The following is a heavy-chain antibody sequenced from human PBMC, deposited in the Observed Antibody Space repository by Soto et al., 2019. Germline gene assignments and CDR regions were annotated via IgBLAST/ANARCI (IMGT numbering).Heavy chain of an antibody. J-gene: IGHJ1*01. CDR2: FDPEDGET. CDR3: ATDLPHFDWLLQYFQH. CDR1: GYTLTELS. Sequence: GASVKVSGKVSGYTLTELSMHWVRQAPGKGLEWMGGFDPEDGETIYAQKFQGRVTMTEDTSTDTAYMELSSLRSEDTAVYYCATDLPHFDWLLQYFQHWGQGTLVTVSS. V-gene: IGHV1-24*01. D-gene: IGHD3-9*01.